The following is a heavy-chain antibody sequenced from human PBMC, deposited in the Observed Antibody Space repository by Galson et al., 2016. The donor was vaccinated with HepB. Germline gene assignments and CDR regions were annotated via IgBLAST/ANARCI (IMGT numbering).Heavy chain of an antibody. V-gene: IGHV3-66*01. CDR2: MYSGGSK. CDR3: AKNSYSSAWYPDY. D-gene: IGHD6-19*01. CDR1: GFLVNSNY. Sequence: SLRLSCAVSGFLVNSNYMTWVRLAPGKGLEWVAIMYSGGSKQYAGSVKGRFTISRDNSKNTVYLQMNSLSAEDTAVYYCAKNSYSSAWYPDYWGQGTLVTVSS. J-gene: IGHJ4*02.